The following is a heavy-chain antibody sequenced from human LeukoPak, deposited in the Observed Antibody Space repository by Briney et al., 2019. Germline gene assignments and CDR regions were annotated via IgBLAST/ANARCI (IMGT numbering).Heavy chain of an antibody. D-gene: IGHD3-22*01. CDR1: GGPISSYY. CDR3: ARHVLPKYYYDSSGGGFDY. Sequence: SETLSLTCTVSGGPISSYYWSWIRQPPGKGLEWIGYIYYSGSTNYNPSLKSRVTISVDTSKNQFSLKLSSVTAADTAVYYCARHVLPKYYYDSSGGGFDYWGQGTLVTVSS. J-gene: IGHJ4*02. V-gene: IGHV4-59*08. CDR2: IYYSGST.